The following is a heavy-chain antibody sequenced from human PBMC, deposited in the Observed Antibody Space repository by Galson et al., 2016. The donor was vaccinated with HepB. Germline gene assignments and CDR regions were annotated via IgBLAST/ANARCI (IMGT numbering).Heavy chain of an antibody. CDR2: ISHDGSKK. J-gene: IGHJ4*02. Sequence: SLRLSCAATGFNFSNYAMHWARQAPGKGLEWVAIISHDGSKKYYGDSVKGRFNIYRDDCKNTLYLQKNSLKIEDTSVYYCARSRIANYDYALSDYWGQGTLVTVSS. CDR3: ARSRIANYDYALSDY. D-gene: IGHD3-16*01. CDR1: GFNFSNYA. V-gene: IGHV3-30*03.